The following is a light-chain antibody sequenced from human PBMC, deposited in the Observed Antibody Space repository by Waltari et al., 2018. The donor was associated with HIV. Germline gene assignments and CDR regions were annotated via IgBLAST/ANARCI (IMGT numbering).Light chain of an antibody. CDR3: QQRSNWPPRGGFT. Sequence: EIVLTQSPATLSLSPGERATLSFRASQSVSSYLAWYQQKPGQAPRLLIYDASNRATGIPARFSGSGSGTDFTLTISSLEPEDFAVYYCQQRSNWPPRGGFTFGPGTKVDIK. CDR2: DAS. J-gene: IGKJ3*01. V-gene: IGKV3-11*01. CDR1: QSVSSY.